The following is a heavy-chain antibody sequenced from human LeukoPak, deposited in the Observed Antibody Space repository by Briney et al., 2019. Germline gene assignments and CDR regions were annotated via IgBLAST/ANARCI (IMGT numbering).Heavy chain of an antibody. Sequence: PGGSLRLSCAASGFTFSSYSMNWVRQAPGKGLEWVSSISSSSSYIYYADSVKGRFTISRDNAKNSLYLQMSSLRAEDTAVYYCARAGLGATTDYFDYWGQGTLVTVSS. J-gene: IGHJ4*02. D-gene: IGHD1-26*01. CDR1: GFTFSSYS. CDR2: ISSSSSYI. V-gene: IGHV3-21*01. CDR3: ARAGLGATTDYFDY.